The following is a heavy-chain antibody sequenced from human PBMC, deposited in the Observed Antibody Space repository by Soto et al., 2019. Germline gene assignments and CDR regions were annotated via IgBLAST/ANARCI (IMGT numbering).Heavy chain of an antibody. V-gene: IGHV4-59*01. CDR2: IYYSGST. D-gene: IGHD3-3*01. CDR1: GGSISSYY. J-gene: IGHJ4*02. CDR3: ARGEPVTIFGVVITYYFDY. Sequence: SETLSLTCTVSGGSISSYYWSWIRQPPGKGLVWIGYIYYSGSTNYNLSLKSRVTISVDTSKNQFSLKLSSVTAADTAVYYCARGEPVTIFGVVITYYFDYWGQGTLVTVSS.